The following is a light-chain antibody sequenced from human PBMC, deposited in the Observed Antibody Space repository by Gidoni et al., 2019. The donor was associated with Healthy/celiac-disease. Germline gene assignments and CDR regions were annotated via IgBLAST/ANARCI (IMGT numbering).Light chain of an antibody. J-gene: IGKJ4*01. Sequence: IVLTQSPATLSLSPGERATLSCRASQSISSYLAWYQQKPGQAPRILIYDPSNRAPGIPARFSGSGSGTDFTLTISSLEPEDVAVYYCQQRSNWQTFGGXTKVEIK. CDR1: QSISSY. V-gene: IGKV3-11*01. CDR2: DPS. CDR3: QQRSNWQT.